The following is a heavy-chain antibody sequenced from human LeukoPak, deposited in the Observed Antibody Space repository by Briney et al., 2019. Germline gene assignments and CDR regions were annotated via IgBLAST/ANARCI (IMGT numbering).Heavy chain of an antibody. J-gene: IGHJ6*03. D-gene: IGHD3-3*01. CDR3: ARGVANSNYYYYYMDV. CDR1: GGSISSNY. V-gene: IGHV4-4*07. Sequence: SETLSLTCTASGGSISSNYWSWIQQPAGKGLEWIGRIYTSGSTNYNPSLKSRVTISIDKSKNQFSLKLSSVTAADTAVYYCARGVANSNYYYYYMDVWGKGTTVTVSS. CDR2: IYTSGST.